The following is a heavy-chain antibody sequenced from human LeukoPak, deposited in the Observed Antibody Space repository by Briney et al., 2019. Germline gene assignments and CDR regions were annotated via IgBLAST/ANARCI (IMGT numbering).Heavy chain of an antibody. CDR3: ARESSGSWYVNYYYYGMDV. V-gene: IGHV3-33*08. CDR1: GFTFSSYG. Sequence: GGSLRLSCAAPGFTFSSYGMHWVRQAPGKGLEWVAVIWYDGSNKYYADSVKGRFTISRDNSKNTLYLRMNSLRAEDTAVYYCARESSGSWYVNYYYYGMDVWGQGTTVTVSS. J-gene: IGHJ6*02. CDR2: IWYDGSNK. D-gene: IGHD6-13*01.